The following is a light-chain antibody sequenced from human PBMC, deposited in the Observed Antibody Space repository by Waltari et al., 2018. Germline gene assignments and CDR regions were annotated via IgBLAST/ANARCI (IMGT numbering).Light chain of an antibody. CDR1: SLRRNS. V-gene: IGLV3-19*01. J-gene: IGLJ3*02. CDR3: LSRDTSSTRV. CDR2: GPD. Sequence: SSELTQDPDVSVALGQTVRLTCQGDSLRRNSASWYQQRPGQAPFLVLYGPDNRPSGIPDRFSGSTSGNTASLTITRAQAEDEGVYYCLSRDTSSTRVFGGGTTLTV.